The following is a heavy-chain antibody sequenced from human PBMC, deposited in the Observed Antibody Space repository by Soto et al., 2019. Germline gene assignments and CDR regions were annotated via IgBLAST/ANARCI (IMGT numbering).Heavy chain of an antibody. D-gene: IGHD6-6*01. CDR2: IIPILGIA. Sequence: ASVKVSCKASGGTFSSYTISWVRQAPGQGLEWMGRIIPILGIANYAQKFQGRVTITADKSTSTAYMELSSLRSEDTAVYYYARGEDSSSSVFDSWGQGTLVTAPQ. CDR3: ARGEDSSSSVFDS. J-gene: IGHJ4*02. V-gene: IGHV1-69*02. CDR1: GGTFSSYT.